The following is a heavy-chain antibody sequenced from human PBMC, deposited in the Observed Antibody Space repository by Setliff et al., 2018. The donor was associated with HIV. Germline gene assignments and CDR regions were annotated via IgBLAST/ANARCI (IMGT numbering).Heavy chain of an antibody. CDR2: IKTKTQRGTT. D-gene: IGHD3-16*01. J-gene: IGHJ4*02. V-gene: IGHV3-15*01. CDR3: AKDKSYHDYIWGSSVLAY. Sequence: GGSLRLSCAASGFTFSNSWMTWVRQAPGKGLEWVGRIKTKTQRGTTDYAAPAKGRFIISRDDSKNTLYLQMNSLRPEDTAIYYCAKDKSYHDYIWGSSVLAYWGQGTLVTVSS. CDR1: GFTFSNSW.